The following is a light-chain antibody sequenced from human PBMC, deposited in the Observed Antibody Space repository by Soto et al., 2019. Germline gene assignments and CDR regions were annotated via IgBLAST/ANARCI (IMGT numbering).Light chain of an antibody. CDR1: SSNIGAGYD. Sequence: QSVLTQPPSVSGAPGQRVTISCSGGSSNIGAGYDVHWYQQLPQTAPKLLIYGNNIRPSGVPDRFSGSKSGTSASLAITGLQAEDEADYYCISYAAGNNYLVFGGGTQLTVL. CDR2: GNN. CDR3: ISYAAGNNYLV. V-gene: IGLV1-40*01. J-gene: IGLJ2*01.